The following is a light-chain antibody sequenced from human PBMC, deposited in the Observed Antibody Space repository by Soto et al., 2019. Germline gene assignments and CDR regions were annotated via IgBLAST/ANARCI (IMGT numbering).Light chain of an antibody. CDR2: DVS. V-gene: IGLV2-14*01. J-gene: IGLJ1*01. Sequence: QSALTQPASVSGSPGQSITISCTGTSSDVGGYNYVSWYQQHPGKARKLMIYDVSNRPSGVSNRFSGSKSGNTASRTISGLQAEDEADQSGSSYTSSSTLLYVFGTGTKFTVL. CDR1: SSDVGGYNY. CDR3: SSYTSSSTLLYV.